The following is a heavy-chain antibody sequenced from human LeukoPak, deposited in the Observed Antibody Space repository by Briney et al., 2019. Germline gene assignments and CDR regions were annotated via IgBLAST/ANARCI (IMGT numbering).Heavy chain of an antibody. CDR1: GFIFSNYW. J-gene: IGHJ4*02. Sequence: PGGSLRPSCAASGFIFSNYWMTWVRQAPGKGLEWVANIGPDGGEKFCLDSVKGRFTFSRDNARNSLFLQMDSLRAEDTAVYYCARGVIPGTIQWSLDYWGRGTLVTVAS. CDR3: ARGVIPGTIQWSLDY. D-gene: IGHD2-2*02. CDR2: IGPDGGEK. V-gene: IGHV3-7*04.